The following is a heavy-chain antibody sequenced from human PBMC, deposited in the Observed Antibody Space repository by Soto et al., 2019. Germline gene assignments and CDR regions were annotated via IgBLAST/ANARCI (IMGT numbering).Heavy chain of an antibody. CDR3: ATSYGSGYRAFDY. D-gene: IGHD3-10*01. J-gene: IGHJ4*02. V-gene: IGHV1-69*02. CDR2: VNPILGLS. Sequence: QVQLVQSGAEVKRPGSSVKVSCKASGDTFSFYSINWVRQAPGLGLEWMGRVNPILGLSSYAQRFQGRVRMTADKATSTAHMLISSLRSEDNDIYYCATSYGSGYRAFDYWGQGAQVIVS. CDR1: GDTFSFYS.